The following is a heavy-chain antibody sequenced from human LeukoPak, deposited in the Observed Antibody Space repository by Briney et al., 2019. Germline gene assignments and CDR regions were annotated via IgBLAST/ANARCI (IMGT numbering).Heavy chain of an antibody. D-gene: IGHD3-16*02. CDR3: ARVRGRYYDYVWGRYRGYYFDY. V-gene: IGHV4-30-4*01. CDR2: IYYSGST. J-gene: IGHJ4*02. CDR1: GGSISSGDYY. Sequence: SETLSLTCTVSGGSISSGDYYWSWIRQPPGKGLEWIGYIYYSGSTYYNPSLKSRVTISVDTSKNQFSLKLSSVTAADTAVYYCARVRGRYYDYVWGRYRGYYFDYWGQGTLVTVSS.